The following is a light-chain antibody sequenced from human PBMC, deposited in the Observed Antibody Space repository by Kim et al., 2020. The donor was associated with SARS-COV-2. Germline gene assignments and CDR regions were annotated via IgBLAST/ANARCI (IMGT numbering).Light chain of an antibody. CDR2: QDS. J-gene: IGLJ2*01. V-gene: IGLV3-1*01. Sequence: SYELTQPPSVSVSPGQTASITCSGNNLGDKFVCWYQQKSGQSPVLVIFQDSTRPSGIPERFSGSNSGNTATLTISGTQPMDEADYYCQSWDGNTAVIGGG. CDR1: NLGDKF. CDR3: QSWDGNTAV.